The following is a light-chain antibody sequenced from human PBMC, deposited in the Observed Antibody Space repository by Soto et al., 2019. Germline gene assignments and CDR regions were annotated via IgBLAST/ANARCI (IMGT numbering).Light chain of an antibody. CDR1: QSVSNTY. CDR3: QQYSASPRP. CDR2: DAS. J-gene: IGKJ1*01. Sequence: EIGVTQSPGTLSLSTGERATLSCRASQSVSNTYLAWYQQKPGQAPRLLIYDASSRATGIPDRFRGSGSGTDFTLTISRLEPEDFAVYYCQQYSASPRPFGQRTNVDIK. V-gene: IGKV3-20*01.